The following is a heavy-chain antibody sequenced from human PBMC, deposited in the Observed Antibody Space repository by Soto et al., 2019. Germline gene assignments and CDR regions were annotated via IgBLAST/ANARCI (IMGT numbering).Heavy chain of an antibody. CDR1: GGSISSGGYY. CDR3: ARPHGGWDAFDI. CDR2: IYYSGST. V-gene: IGHV4-31*03. J-gene: IGHJ3*02. Sequence: SETLSLTCTVSGGSISSGGYYWSWIRQHPGKGLEWIGYIYYSGSTYYNPSLKSRVTISVDTSKNQFSLKLSSVTAADTAVYYCARPHGGWDAFDIWGQGTMVTVSS. D-gene: IGHD4-17*01.